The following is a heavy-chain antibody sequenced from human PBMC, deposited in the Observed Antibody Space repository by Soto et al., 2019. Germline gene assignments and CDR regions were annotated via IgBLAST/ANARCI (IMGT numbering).Heavy chain of an antibody. CDR1: GFTFSSYA. D-gene: IGHD3-3*01. V-gene: IGHV3-30-3*01. CDR2: ISYDGSNK. J-gene: IGHJ5*02. Sequence: QVQLVESGGGVVQPGRSLRLSCAASGFTFSSYAMHWVRQAPGKGLEWVAVISYDGSNKYYADSVKGRFTISRDNSKNTLYLQMNSLRAEDTAVYYWARAKGDFWSGYSGTNWFDPWGQGTLVTVSS. CDR3: ARAKGDFWSGYSGTNWFDP.